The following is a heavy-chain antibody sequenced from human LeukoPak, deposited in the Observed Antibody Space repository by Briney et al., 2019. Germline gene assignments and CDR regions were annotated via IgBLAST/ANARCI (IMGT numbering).Heavy chain of an antibody. CDR2: VTSSGESA. CDR1: GFSFSTYA. V-gene: IGHV3-23*01. D-gene: IGHD6-13*01. J-gene: IGHJ5*02. CDR3: AKGAPTVAAGSDL. Sequence: GSLRLSCAASGFSFSTYAMHWVRQAPGKGLEWASVVTSSGESAYYADSVKGRFTMSRDNSKNIVTLQMNSLWAEDTAVYYCAKGAPTVAAGSDLWGQGTLVLVSA.